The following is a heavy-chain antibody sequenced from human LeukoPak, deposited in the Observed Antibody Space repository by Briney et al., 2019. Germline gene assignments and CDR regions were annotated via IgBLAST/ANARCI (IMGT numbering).Heavy chain of an antibody. V-gene: IGHV3-48*01. D-gene: IGHD6-19*01. CDR2: IGSSDTTI. CDR3: ARAVAGLRHFDY. CDR1: GFTFSTYS. J-gene: IGHJ4*02. Sequence: GSLRLSCAVSGFTFSTYSMNWVRQAPGKGLEWVSYIGSSDTTIYYADSAKGRFTISRDNAKNSLYLQMNSLRAEDTAVYYCARAVAGLRHFDYWGQGTLVTVSS.